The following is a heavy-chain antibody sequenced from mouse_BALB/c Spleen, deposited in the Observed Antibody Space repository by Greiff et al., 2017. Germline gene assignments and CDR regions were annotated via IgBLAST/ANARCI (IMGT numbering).Heavy chain of an antibody. CDR2: IWGDGST. CDR1: GFSLTGYG. J-gene: IGHJ3*01. V-gene: IGHV2-6-7*01. Sequence: QVQLQQSGPGLVAPSQSLSITCTVSGFSLTGYGVNWVRQPPGKGLEWLGMIWGDGSTDYNSALKSRLSIRKDNSKSQVFLKMNSLQTDDTARYYCARVYPYGNYGAWFAYWGQGTLVTVSA. CDR3: ARVYPYGNYGAWFAY. D-gene: IGHD2-10*02.